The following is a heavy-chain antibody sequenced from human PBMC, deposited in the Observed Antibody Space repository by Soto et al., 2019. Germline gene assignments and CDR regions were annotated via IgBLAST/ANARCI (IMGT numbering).Heavy chain of an antibody. CDR3: ARQSGSTYYYYYYMDV. CDR1: GGSISSSAYY. D-gene: IGHD1-26*01. CDR2: IYYSGTT. J-gene: IGHJ6*03. Sequence: PSETLSLTCTASGGSISSSAYYWGWIRQPPGKGLEWIGSIYYSGTTFYTPSLKSRVTISVDTSKNQFSLKLRSVTAADTAVYYCARQSGSTYYYYYYMDVWGKGTMVTVSS. V-gene: IGHV4-39*01.